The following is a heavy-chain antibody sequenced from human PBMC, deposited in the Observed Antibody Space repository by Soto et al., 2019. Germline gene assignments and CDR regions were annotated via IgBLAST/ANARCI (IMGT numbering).Heavy chain of an antibody. V-gene: IGHV4-30-4*01. J-gene: IGHJ4*02. CDR2: IYYSGST. D-gene: IGHD3-22*01. CDR1: GGSISSGDYY. CDR3: ARGWYYDDSSGYQGLDD. Sequence: PSETLSLTCTVSGGSISSGDYYWSWIRQPPGKGLEWIGYIYYSGSTYYNPSLKSRVTISVDTSKNQFSLKLSSVTAADTAVYNCARGWYYDDSSGYQGLDDWGQGTLVTVSS.